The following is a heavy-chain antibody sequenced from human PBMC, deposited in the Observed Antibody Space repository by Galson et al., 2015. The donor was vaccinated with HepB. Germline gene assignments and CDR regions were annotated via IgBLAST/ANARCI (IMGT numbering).Heavy chain of an antibody. Sequence: SVKVSCKASGYTFTSYGISWVRQPPGQGLEWMGWISAYNGNTNYIDRFQGRVTMTTDTSTSTAYMELRSLRSDDTAVYYCARDHTVATGVIDYWGQGTLVTVSS. J-gene: IGHJ4*02. CDR2: ISAYNGNT. V-gene: IGHV1-18*01. CDR1: GYTFTSYG. D-gene: IGHD5-12*01. CDR3: ARDHTVATGVIDY.